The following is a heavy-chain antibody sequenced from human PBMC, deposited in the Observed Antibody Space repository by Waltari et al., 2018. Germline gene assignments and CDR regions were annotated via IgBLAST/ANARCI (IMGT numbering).Heavy chain of an antibody. CDR3: ARGIEEIGRTFDY. CDR1: GFTFSDYY. V-gene: IGHV3-11*01. J-gene: IGHJ4*02. CDR2: ISRSGSTI. Sequence: QVQLVESGGGLVKPGGSLRLSCAASGFTFSDYYMSWIRQAPVKWLEWFSYISRSGSTIYYADPVKGRFTISRDNAKNSLYLQMNSLRGEDTAVYYCARGIEEIGRTFDYWGQGTLVTVSS.